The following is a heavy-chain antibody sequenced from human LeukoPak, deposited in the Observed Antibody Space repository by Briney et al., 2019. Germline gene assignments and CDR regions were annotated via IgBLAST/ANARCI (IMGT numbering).Heavy chain of an antibody. J-gene: IGHJ4*02. CDR1: GGSLSGYY. CDR2: INHSGST. D-gene: IGHD2-15*01. CDR3: ARGRDFGLAATRCFDY. Sequence: SETLSLTCAVFGGSLSGYYWTWIPQPPGKGLEWIGEINHSGSTNYNPSLKSRVTLSVDTCKTQFSPKLGSVSAPRTAVYYSARGRDFGLAATRCFDYWGQGTLVTVSS. V-gene: IGHV4-34*01.